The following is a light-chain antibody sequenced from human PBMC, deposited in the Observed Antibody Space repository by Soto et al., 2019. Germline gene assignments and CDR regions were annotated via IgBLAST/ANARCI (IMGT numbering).Light chain of an antibody. J-gene: IGKJ1*01. CDR1: QSVSSNY. CDR3: QQYGSSRGT. V-gene: IGKV3-20*01. Sequence: EIVLTQSPGTLSLSPGERATLSCRASQSVSSNYLAWYQQKPGQAPRLPIYGASSRATGVPDRFSGSGSGTDSTLTISRLGLEVFAVYYCQQYGSSRGTFGQGTRGVIK. CDR2: GAS.